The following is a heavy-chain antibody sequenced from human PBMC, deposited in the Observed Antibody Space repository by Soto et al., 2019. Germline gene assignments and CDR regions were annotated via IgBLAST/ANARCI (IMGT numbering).Heavy chain of an antibody. Sequence: SETLSLTCAVYGGSVKGYYWNWIRQPPGKGLEWIGEINHTGGTHYNPSLKSRVTMSVDTSKNQFSLRLSSVTAADTAIYYCATRITVFGLLIPPFDPCGQGTQVTLSS. V-gene: IGHV4-34*01. CDR1: GGSVKGYY. J-gene: IGHJ5*02. CDR2: INHTGGT. CDR3: ATRITVFGLLIPPFDP. D-gene: IGHD3-3*01.